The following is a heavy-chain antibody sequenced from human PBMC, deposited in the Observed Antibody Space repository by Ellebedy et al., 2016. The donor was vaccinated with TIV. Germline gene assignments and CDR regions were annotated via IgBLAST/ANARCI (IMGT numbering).Heavy chain of an antibody. CDR1: GYTFNIYD. J-gene: IGHJ4*02. Sequence: AASVKVSCKASGYTFNIYDINWVRQATGQAPEWTGWMSPNSGNTDYAQKFQGRVTMTRDTSISTAYMEVNNLRPEDTAVYYCGRGVDRGIDYWGQGTLVTVSS. CDR3: GRGVDRGIDY. D-gene: IGHD3-16*01. CDR2: MSPNSGNT. V-gene: IGHV1-8*01.